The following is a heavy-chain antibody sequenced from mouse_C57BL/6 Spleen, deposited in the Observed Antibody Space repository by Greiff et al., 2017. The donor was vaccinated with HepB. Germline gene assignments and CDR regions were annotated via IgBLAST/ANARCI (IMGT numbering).Heavy chain of an antibody. J-gene: IGHJ4*01. D-gene: IGHD4-1*01. CDR1: GYTFTDYY. Sequence: VQLVESGAELVRPGASVKLSCKASGYTFTDYYINWVKQRPGQGLEWIARIYPGSGNTYYNEKFKGKATLTAEKSSSTAYMQLSSLTSEDSAVYFCARRGWDVDYAMDYWGQGTSVTVSS. CDR3: ARRGWDVDYAMDY. CDR2: IYPGSGNT. V-gene: IGHV1-76*01.